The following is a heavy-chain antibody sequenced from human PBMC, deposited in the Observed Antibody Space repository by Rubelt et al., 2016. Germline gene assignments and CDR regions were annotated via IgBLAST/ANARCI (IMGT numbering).Heavy chain of an antibody. CDR2: IIPIFGTA. CDR3: ATGGDFGVVIPNWFDP. CDR1: GGTFSSYA. D-gene: IGHD3-3*01. J-gene: IGHJ5*02. Sequence: QVQLVQSGAEVKKPESSVKVSCKASGGTFSSYAISWVRQAPGQGLEWMGGIIPIFGTANYAQKFQGRVTITADESTSTAYMGLSSLRSEDTAVYYCATGGDFGVVIPNWFDPWGQGTLVTVSS. V-gene: IGHV1-69*12.